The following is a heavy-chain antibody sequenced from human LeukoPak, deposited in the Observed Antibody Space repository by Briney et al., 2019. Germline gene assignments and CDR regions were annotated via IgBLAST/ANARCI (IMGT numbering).Heavy chain of an antibody. J-gene: IGHJ4*02. D-gene: IGHD1-26*01. CDR2: IIPIFGTA. CDR1: GGTFSSYA. Sequence: ASVKVSRKASGGTFSSYAISWVRQAPGQGLEWMGGIIPIFGTANYAQKFQGRVTITADESTSTAYMELSSLRSEDTAVYYCARGERHTEYYFDYWGQGTLVTVSS. CDR3: ARGERHTEYYFDY. V-gene: IGHV1-69*13.